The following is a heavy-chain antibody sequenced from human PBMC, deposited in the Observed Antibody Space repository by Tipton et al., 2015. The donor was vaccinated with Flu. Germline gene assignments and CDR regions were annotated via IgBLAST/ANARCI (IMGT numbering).Heavy chain of an antibody. V-gene: IGHV4-38-2*02. CDR1: GGSISGYY. Sequence: TLSLTCTVSGGSISGYYWGWIRQPPGKGLEWIGNIYHSGSTFYNPSLKSRVTISVDTPKNQFPLKLSSVTAADTAMYYCARGDGYNFDYWGQGTLVTVSS. CDR2: IYHSGST. CDR3: ARGDGYNFDY. J-gene: IGHJ4*02. D-gene: IGHD5-24*01.